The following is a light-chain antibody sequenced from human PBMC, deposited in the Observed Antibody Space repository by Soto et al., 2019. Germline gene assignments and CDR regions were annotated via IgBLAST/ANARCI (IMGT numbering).Light chain of an antibody. V-gene: IGKV3-20*01. Sequence: EIVLTQSPGTLSLSPGETATLSCMASQSVSSSYLAWYQQKPGQATRLLIYGASSRATGIPDRFSGSGSGTDFTLTISRLEPEDFAVYYCQQYGSSPRTFGQGTKVEIK. CDR3: QQYGSSPRT. J-gene: IGKJ1*01. CDR1: QSVSSSY. CDR2: GAS.